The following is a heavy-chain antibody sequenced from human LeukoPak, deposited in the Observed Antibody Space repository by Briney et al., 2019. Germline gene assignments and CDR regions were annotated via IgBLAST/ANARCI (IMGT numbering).Heavy chain of an antibody. J-gene: IGHJ5*02. CDR1: GGSFSGYY. CDR2: ISSSGSTI. V-gene: IGHV3-11*01. Sequence: LSLTCAVYGGSFSGYYWSWIRQAPGKGLEWVSYISSSGSTIYYADSVKGRFTISRDNSKNTLYLQMNSLRAEDTAVYYCANCGSGWYGSWFDPWGQGTLVTVSS. D-gene: IGHD6-19*01. CDR3: ANCGSGWYGSWFDP.